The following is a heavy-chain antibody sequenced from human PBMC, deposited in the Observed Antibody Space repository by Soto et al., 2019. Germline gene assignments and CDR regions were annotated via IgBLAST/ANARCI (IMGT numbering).Heavy chain of an antibody. J-gene: IGHJ4*02. CDR3: ARVGLGYCSGGSCYSLDY. V-gene: IGHV4-4*02. Sequence: QVQLQESGPGLVKPSGTLSLTCAVSSGSISSSNWLSWVRQPPGKGLECIGEIYHSGRTNYNPSLKGRVPITVDKSKNQFALKLRSVTAADTAVYYCARVGLGYCSGGSCYSLDYWGQGTLVTVCS. CDR1: SGSISSSNW. CDR2: IYHSGRT. D-gene: IGHD2-15*01.